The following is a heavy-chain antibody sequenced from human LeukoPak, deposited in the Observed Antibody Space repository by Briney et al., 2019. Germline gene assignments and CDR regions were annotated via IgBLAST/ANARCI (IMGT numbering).Heavy chain of an antibody. D-gene: IGHD6-13*01. CDR1: GFTVSSSNY. V-gene: IGHV3-74*01. CDR3: AKRPPQYPYSSSWLPDY. J-gene: IGHJ4*02. CDR2: ISSDGSTT. Sequence: PGGSLRLSCAASGFTVSSSNYMNWVRQAPGKGLVWVSRISSDGSTTSYADSVKGRFTISRDNAKNTLYLQMNSLRAEDTAVYYCAKRPPQYPYSSSWLPDYWGQGTLVTVSS.